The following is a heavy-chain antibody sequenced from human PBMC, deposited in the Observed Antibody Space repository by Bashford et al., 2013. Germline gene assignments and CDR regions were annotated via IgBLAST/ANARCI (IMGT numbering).Heavy chain of an antibody. V-gene: IGHV3-74*01. D-gene: IGHD4-11*01. CDR1: GFTFSNYW. CDR2: TNTVGTIT. Sequence: GGSLRLSCAASGFTFSNYWMHWVRQVPGKGLVWVSRTNTVGTITDYAHFVQGRFTISRDNGKDILYLQMNSLRAEDTAVYYCGRDLGGLQSYWGQGTLVTVSS. J-gene: IGHJ4*02. CDR3: GRDLGGLQSY.